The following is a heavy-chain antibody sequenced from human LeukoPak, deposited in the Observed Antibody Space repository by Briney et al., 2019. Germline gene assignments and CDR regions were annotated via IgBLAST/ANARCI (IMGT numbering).Heavy chain of an antibody. J-gene: IGHJ4*02. D-gene: IGHD1-26*01. CDR3: AGGPSGSYGQTLY. CDR2: IYYNGNT. CDR1: GGSISSYY. V-gene: IGHV4-59*01. Sequence: SETLSLTCTVSGGSISSYYWSWIRQPPGKGLEWIGYIYYNGNTNYNPSLRSRVTISVDTSKNQFPLKLSSVTAADTAVYYCAGGPSGSYGQTLYWGQGTLVTVSS.